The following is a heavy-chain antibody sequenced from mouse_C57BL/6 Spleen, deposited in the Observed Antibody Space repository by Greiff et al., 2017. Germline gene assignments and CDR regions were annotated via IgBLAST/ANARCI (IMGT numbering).Heavy chain of an antibody. V-gene: IGHV1-15*01. CDR1: GYTFTDYE. CDR3: TREDGYDPFDY. CDR2: IDPETGGT. J-gene: IGHJ2*01. D-gene: IGHD2-2*01. Sequence: SGAELVRPGASVTLSCKASGYTFTDYEMHWVKQTPVHGLEWIGAIDPETGGTAYNQKFKGKAILTADKSSSTAYMELRSLTSEDSAVYYCTREDGYDPFDYWGQGTTLTVSS.